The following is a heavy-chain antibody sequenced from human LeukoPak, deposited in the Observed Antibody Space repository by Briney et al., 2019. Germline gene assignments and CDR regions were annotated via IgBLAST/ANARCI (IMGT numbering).Heavy chain of an antibody. CDR3: ARRFQYDFWSGYYPWYYYGMDV. V-gene: IGHV4-59*01. D-gene: IGHD3-3*01. J-gene: IGHJ6*02. Sequence: SETLSLTCTVSGGSISSYYWSWIRQPPGKGLEWIGYIYYSGSTNYNPSLKSRVTISVDTSKNQFSLKLSSVTAADTAVYYCARRFQYDFWSGYYPWYYYGMDVWGQGTTVTVSS. CDR1: GGSISSYY. CDR2: IYYSGST.